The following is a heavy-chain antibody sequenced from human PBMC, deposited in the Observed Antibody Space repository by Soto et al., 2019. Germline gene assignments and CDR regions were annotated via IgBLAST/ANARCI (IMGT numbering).Heavy chain of an antibody. CDR1: GFTFSSYD. J-gene: IGHJ4*02. CDR2: IGTAGDT. D-gene: IGHD3-10*01. Sequence: EVQLVESGGGLVQPGGSLRLSCAASGFTFSSYDMHWVRQATGKGLEWVSAIGTAGDTYYPGSVKGRFTISRENAMNSLYLKMNSLRAGYTAVYYCARGSYYGSGGFDYWGQGTLVTVSS. CDR3: ARGSYYGSGGFDY. V-gene: IGHV3-13*01.